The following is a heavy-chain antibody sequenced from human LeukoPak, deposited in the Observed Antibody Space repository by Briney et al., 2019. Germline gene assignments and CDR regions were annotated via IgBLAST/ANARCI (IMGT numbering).Heavy chain of an antibody. CDR2: VDPEDGET. J-gene: IGHJ4*02. CDR3: STVRIVGATDY. V-gene: IGHV1-69-2*01. CDR1: GYVFTDYH. Sequence: GATVKISCKASGYVFTDYHIHWVQQAPGKGLEWMGRVDPEDGETSYIERFQGRVTITADTSTDTAYMELSNLKSEDTAVYYCSTVRIVGATDYWGQGTLVTVSS. D-gene: IGHD1-26*01.